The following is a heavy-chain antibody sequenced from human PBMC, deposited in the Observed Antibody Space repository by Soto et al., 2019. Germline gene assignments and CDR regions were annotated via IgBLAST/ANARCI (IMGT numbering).Heavy chain of an antibody. D-gene: IGHD3-16*02. CDR3: ARDIPSRYQRLHLGELSLYSDY. CDR1: GFTFSSYG. Sequence: GGSLRLSCAASGFTFSSYGMHWVRQAPGKGLEWVAVIWYDGSNKYYADSVKGRFTISRDNSKNTLYLQMNSLRAEDTAVYYCARDIPSRYQRLHLGELSLYSDYWGQGTLVTVSS. CDR2: IWYDGSNK. J-gene: IGHJ4*02. V-gene: IGHV3-33*01.